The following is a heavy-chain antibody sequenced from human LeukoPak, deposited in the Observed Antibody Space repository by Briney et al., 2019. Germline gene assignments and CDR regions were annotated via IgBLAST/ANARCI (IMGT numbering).Heavy chain of an antibody. CDR3: ARGVDRTKVHY. D-gene: IGHD5-18*01. V-gene: IGHV4-31*03. Sequence: SETLSLTCTVSGGSISSGVYYWNWVRQHPGKGLEWIGCIHPSGSTCYSPSLMSRVTISVDTSKNQFSLNLNSVTAADTAVYYCARGVDRTKVHYWGQGALVTVSS. CDR2: IHPSGST. J-gene: IGHJ4*02. CDR1: GGSISSGVYY.